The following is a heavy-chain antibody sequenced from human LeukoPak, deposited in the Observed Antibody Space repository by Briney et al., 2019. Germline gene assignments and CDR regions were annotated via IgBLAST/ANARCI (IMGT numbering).Heavy chain of an antibody. CDR2: INPTGGSA. V-gene: IGHV1-46*01. CDR1: GYTFTSFY. J-gene: IGHJ2*01. Sequence: ASVKVSCKASGYTFTSFYMHWVRQAPGQGLEWLGIINPTGGSASSAQKFQGRVTLTRDTSTSTVYMELSSLRSEDTAVYYCARGGSGYYFYWYFDLWGRGTLVTVSS. CDR3: ARGGSGYYFYWYFDL. D-gene: IGHD3-22*01.